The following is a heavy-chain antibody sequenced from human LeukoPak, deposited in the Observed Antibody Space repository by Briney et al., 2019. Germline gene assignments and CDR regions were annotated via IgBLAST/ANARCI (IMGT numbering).Heavy chain of an antibody. Sequence: GSSVKVSCKASGGTFSSYAISWVRQAPGQGLEWMGGIIPIFGTANYAQKFQGRVTITADESTSTAYMELSSLRSEDTAVYYCARGMVVVVVAATHYYMDAWGKGTTVTVSS. D-gene: IGHD2-15*01. CDR3: ARGMVVVVVAATHYYMDA. V-gene: IGHV1-69*01. J-gene: IGHJ6*03. CDR2: IIPIFGTA. CDR1: GGTFSSYA.